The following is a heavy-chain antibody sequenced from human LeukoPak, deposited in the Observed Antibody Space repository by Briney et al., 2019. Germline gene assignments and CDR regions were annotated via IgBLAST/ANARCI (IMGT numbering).Heavy chain of an antibody. CDR1: GGSFSGYY. V-gene: IGHV4-34*01. D-gene: IGHD3-10*01. Sequence: SETLSLTCAVYGGSFSGYYWSWIRQPPGKGLEWIGEINHSGSTNYNPSLKSRVTISVDTSKNQFSLKLSSVTAADTAVYYCARPKKWPPRGYFDLWGRGTLVTVSS. CDR3: ARPKKWPPRGYFDL. J-gene: IGHJ2*01. CDR2: INHSGST.